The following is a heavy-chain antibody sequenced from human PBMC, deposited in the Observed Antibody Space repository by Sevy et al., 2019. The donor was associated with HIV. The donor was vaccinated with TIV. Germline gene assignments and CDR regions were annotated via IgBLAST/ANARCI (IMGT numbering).Heavy chain of an antibody. CDR3: ARGTGVLWGSSHDYFDY. V-gene: IGHV3-33*01. Sequence: GGSLRLSCAGSGFTFNTYGMHWVRQAPGKGLEWVAVIWYDGSNKDYADSVKGRFTISRDNAKNTMYLQMNSLRAEDTAVYYCARGTGVLWGSSHDYFDYLGQGTLVTVSS. CDR1: GFTFNTYG. CDR2: IWYDGSNK. D-gene: IGHD3-16*01. J-gene: IGHJ4*02.